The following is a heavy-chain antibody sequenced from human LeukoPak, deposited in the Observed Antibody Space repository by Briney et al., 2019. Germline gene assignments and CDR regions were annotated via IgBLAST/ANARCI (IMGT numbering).Heavy chain of an antibody. J-gene: IGHJ3*02. CDR1: GFTFSSYA. CDR3: AKTYYYDSSGYFYAFDI. Sequence: PGGSLRLSCAASGFTFSSYAMSWVRQAPGKGLEWVSAISGSGGSTYYADSVKGRFTISRYNSKNTLYLQMNSLRAEDTAVYYCAKTYYYDSSGYFYAFDIWGQGTMVTVSS. V-gene: IGHV3-23*01. D-gene: IGHD3-22*01. CDR2: ISGSGGST.